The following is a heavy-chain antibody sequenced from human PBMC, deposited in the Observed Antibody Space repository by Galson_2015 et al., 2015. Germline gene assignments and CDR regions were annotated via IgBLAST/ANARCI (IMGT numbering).Heavy chain of an antibody. CDR3: ATAGSSAKINPLRYYYYGMDV. CDR1: GYTLTELS. Sequence: SVKVSCKVSGYTLTELSMHWVRQAPGKGLEWMGGFDPEDGETIYAQKFQGRVTMTEDTSTDTAYMELSSLRSEDTAVYYCATAGSSAKINPLRYYYYGMDVWGQGTTVTVSS. J-gene: IGHJ6*02. D-gene: IGHD2-2*01. CDR2: FDPEDGET. V-gene: IGHV1-24*01.